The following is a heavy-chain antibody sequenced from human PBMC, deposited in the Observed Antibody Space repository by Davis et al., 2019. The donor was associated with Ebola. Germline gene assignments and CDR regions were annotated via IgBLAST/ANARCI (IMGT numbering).Heavy chain of an antibody. V-gene: IGHV3-73*01. J-gene: IGHJ4*02. Sequence: GGSLRLSCAASGFTFSGSAMHWVRQASGKGLEWVARIRSKPNSYATAYAASVKGRFTISRDDSKNTAYLQMNSLKTEDTAVYYCSRGGYESDYWGQGTLVTVSS. D-gene: IGHD5-12*01. CDR3: SRGGYESDY. CDR1: GFTFSGSA. CDR2: IRSKPNSYAT.